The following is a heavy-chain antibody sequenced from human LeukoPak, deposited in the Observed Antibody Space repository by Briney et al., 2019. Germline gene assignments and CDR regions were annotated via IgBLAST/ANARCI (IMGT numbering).Heavy chain of an antibody. CDR2: ISGSDDGT. D-gene: IGHD2-15*01. V-gene: IGHV3-23*01. Sequence: GALRLSCAASGFTFSTYAMSWVRQIPGKGLEWVSAISGSDDGTYYADSVKGRFTISRDNSRNTLYLQMNTLRAEDTAVYFCAKSPVSSCRGSFCYPFDYWGQGNLVTVSS. CDR3: AKSPVSSCRGSFCYPFDY. CDR1: GFTFSTYA. J-gene: IGHJ4*02.